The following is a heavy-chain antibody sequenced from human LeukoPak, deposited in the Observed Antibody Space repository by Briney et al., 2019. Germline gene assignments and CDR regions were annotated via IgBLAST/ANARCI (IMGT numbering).Heavy chain of an antibody. Sequence: GASVKVSCKASGYSFSDYPIHWVRQAPGQGLEWMGRINSKSGGTSSAQNFQGRVTMTRDTSINTAYMELSGLTSDDTALYYCARGGSGSGYLYYSDYWGQGTLVSVSS. CDR2: INSKSGGT. CDR1: GYSFSDYP. J-gene: IGHJ4*02. D-gene: IGHD3-10*01. CDR3: ARGGSGSGYLYYSDY. V-gene: IGHV1-2*06.